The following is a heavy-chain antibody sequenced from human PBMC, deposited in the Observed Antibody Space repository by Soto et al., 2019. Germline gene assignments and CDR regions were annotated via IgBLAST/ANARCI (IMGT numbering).Heavy chain of an antibody. Sequence: EVQLLESGGGLVQPGGSLGLSCGASGFTFSDNAMTWVRQAPGKGLEWVSSISDDGDRTYYADSVKGRFAVSRDNSKNTLFLHMNSLGAEDTAVYYCAKSLSTAVNYGLDVWGQGTSVTVSS. CDR1: GFTFSDNA. J-gene: IGHJ6*02. CDR2: ISDDGDRT. CDR3: AKSLSTAVNYGLDV. D-gene: IGHD2-2*01. V-gene: IGHV3-23*01.